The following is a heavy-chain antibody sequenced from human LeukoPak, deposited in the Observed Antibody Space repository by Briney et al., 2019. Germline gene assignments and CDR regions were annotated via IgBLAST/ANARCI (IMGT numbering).Heavy chain of an antibody. CDR1: GYSISSGYY. V-gene: IGHV4-38-2*02. CDR2: IYHSGST. Sequence: PSETLSLTCTVSGYSISSGYYWGWIRQPPGKGLEWIRSIYHSGSTYYNPSLKSRVTISVDTSKNQFSLKLSSVTAADTAVYYCARVFIVVVVSAQYPGAESNFDYWGQGTLVTVSS. D-gene: IGHD2-15*01. CDR3: ARVFIVVVVSAQYPGAESNFDY. J-gene: IGHJ4*02.